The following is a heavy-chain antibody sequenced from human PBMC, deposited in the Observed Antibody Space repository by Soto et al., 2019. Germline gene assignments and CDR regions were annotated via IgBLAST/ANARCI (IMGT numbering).Heavy chain of an antibody. V-gene: IGHV4-39*01. Sequence: SETLSLTCTVSGGSISSSSYYWGWIRQPPGKGLEWIGSTYYSGSTYYNPSLKSRVTISVDTSKNQFSLKMSFVTAADTALYYCARVERGTATTVVDAFDIWGPGTMVTVSS. J-gene: IGHJ3*02. CDR2: TYYSGST. CDR3: ARVERGTATTVVDAFDI. CDR1: GGSISSSSYY. D-gene: IGHD1-1*01.